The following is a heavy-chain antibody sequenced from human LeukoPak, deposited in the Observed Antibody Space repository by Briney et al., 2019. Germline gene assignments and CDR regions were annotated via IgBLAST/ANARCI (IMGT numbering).Heavy chain of an antibody. Sequence: GGSLRLSCAASGFTFSSYGMHWVRQAPGKGLEWVAFIRYDGSNKYYADSVKGRFTISRDNSKNTLYLQMTSLKTEDTAMYYCATGHHQLLHHWYFALWGRGALVTVSP. J-gene: IGHJ2*01. V-gene: IGHV3-30*02. D-gene: IGHD2-2*01. CDR2: IRYDGSNK. CDR1: GFTFSSYG. CDR3: ATGHHQLLHHWYFAL.